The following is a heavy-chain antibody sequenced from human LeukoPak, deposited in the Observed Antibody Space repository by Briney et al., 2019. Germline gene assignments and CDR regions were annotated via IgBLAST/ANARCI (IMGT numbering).Heavy chain of an antibody. CDR3: ARVGVYYYYMDV. Sequence: GGSLRLSCAASGFTFSSYSMNWVRHAPGKGLEWVSSISSSSSYIYYADSAKGRFTISRDNAKNSLYLQMNSLRAEDTAVYYCARVGVYYYYMDVWGKGTTVTVSS. V-gene: IGHV3-21*01. J-gene: IGHJ6*03. CDR2: ISSSSSYI. CDR1: GFTFSSYS.